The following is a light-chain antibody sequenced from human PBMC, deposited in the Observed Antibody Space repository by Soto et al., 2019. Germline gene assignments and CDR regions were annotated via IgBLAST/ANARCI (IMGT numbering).Light chain of an antibody. Sequence: QSVLTQPASVSGSPGQSITISCTGASSDVGGFDYVSWSQQHPGKAPKLLIYEVSNRPSGVSTRFSASKSGNTASLTISGLQPEDEADYYCRSYTGRKAWVFGGGTQLTVL. CDR1: SSDVGGFDY. CDR3: RSYTGRKAWV. J-gene: IGLJ3*02. V-gene: IGLV2-14*01. CDR2: EVS.